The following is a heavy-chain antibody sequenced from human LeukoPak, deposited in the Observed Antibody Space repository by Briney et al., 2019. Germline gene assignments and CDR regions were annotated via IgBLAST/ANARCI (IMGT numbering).Heavy chain of an antibody. CDR3: ARVGTVTSYGMAV. V-gene: IGHV4-34*01. D-gene: IGHD4-17*01. Sequence: SETLSLTCAVYGGSFSGYYWSWIRQPPGKGLEWIGEINHSGSTNYNPSLKSRVTISVDTSKNQFSLKLSSVTAADTAVYYCARVGTVTSYGMAVWGQGTTATVSS. J-gene: IGHJ6*02. CDR1: GGSFSGYY. CDR2: INHSGST.